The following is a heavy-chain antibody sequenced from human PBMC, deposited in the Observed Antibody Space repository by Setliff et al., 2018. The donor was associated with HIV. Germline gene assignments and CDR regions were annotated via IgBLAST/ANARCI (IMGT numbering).Heavy chain of an antibody. Sequence: SETLSLTCTVSGGSISSGDYYWSWIRQHPGKGLEWIGYIYYSGSTYYNPSLKSRATISVDTSKNQFSLRLSSVTAADTAVYYCARAVCGGDCYSRLNWFDPWGQGTLVTVSS. CDR3: ARAVCGGDCYSRLNWFDP. J-gene: IGHJ5*02. CDR2: IYYSGST. CDR1: GGSISSGDYY. D-gene: IGHD2-21*02. V-gene: IGHV4-31*03.